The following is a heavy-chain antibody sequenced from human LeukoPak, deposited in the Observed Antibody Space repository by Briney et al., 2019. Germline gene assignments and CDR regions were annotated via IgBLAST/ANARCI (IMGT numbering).Heavy chain of an antibody. D-gene: IGHD1-26*01. CDR3: AKDTKKGATTYYYYYYGMDV. CDR2: ISGSGGST. J-gene: IGHJ6*02. CDR1: GFTFSSYA. V-gene: IGHV3-23*01. Sequence: GGSLRLSCAASGFTFSSYAMSWVRQAPGKGLEWVSAISGSGGSTYYADSVKGRFTISRDNSKNTLYLQMNSLRAEDTAVYYCAKDTKKGATTYYYYYYGMDVWGQGTTVTVSS.